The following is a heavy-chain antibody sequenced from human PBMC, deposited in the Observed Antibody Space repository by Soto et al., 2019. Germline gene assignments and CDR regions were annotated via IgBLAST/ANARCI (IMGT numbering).Heavy chain of an antibody. CDR3: ASPATYFNL. CDR2: ISNSGNT. J-gene: IGHJ2*01. Sequence: QVQLQESGPGLVKPSETLSLTCTVSGGSVSSYYWSWIRQSPGEGLEWIGYISNSGNTNYNPSLKSQVTRSVDTSKNQVSLKLSSVTAADTAVYYCASPATYFNLWARGTLVTVSS. CDR1: GGSVSSYY. V-gene: IGHV4-59*02.